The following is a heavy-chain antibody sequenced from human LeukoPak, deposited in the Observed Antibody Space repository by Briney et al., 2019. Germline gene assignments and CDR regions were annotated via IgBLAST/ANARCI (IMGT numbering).Heavy chain of an antibody. D-gene: IGHD3-16*01. CDR3: ARDRGGFSALDY. J-gene: IGHJ4*02. V-gene: IGHV3-30*03. Sequence: GGSLRLSCAASGFTFSSYGMHWVRQAPGKGLEWVAVISYDGSNKYYADSVKGRFTISRDNSKNTLYLQMNSLRAEDTAVYYCARDRGGFSALDYWGQGTLVTVSS. CDR2: ISYDGSNK. CDR1: GFTFSSYG.